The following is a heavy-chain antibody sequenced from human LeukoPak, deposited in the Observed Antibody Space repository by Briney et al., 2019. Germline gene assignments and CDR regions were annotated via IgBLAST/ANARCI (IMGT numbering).Heavy chain of an antibody. Sequence: GGSLRLSCAASGFTFSNYWMTWVRQAPGKGLEWVANIKQDGSEKYYVDSVKGRFTISRDNAKNSLYLQMNSLRAEDTALYYCAREDQPRGTFDYWGQGSLVTVSS. CDR2: IKQDGSEK. V-gene: IGHV3-7*05. D-gene: IGHD2-15*01. CDR3: AREDQPRGTFDY. J-gene: IGHJ4*02. CDR1: GFTFSNYW.